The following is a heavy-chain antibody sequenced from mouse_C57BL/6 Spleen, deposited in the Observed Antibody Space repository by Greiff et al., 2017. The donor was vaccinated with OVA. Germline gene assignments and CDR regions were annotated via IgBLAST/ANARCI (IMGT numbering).Heavy chain of an antibody. CDR3: ARSDAMDY. J-gene: IGHJ4*01. CDR2: ISSGSSTI. Sequence: EVKVVESGGGLVKPGGSLKLSCAASGFTFSDYGMHWVRQAPEKGLEWVAYISSGSSTIYYADTVKGRFTISTDNAKNTLFLQMTSLRAEDKAMYYCARSDAMDYWGQGTSVTVSS. CDR1: GFTFSDYG. V-gene: IGHV5-17*01.